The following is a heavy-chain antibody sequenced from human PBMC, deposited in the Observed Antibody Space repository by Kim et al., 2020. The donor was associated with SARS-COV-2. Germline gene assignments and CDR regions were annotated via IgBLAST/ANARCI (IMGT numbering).Heavy chain of an antibody. D-gene: IGHD6-13*01. J-gene: IGHJ4*02. Sequence: GGSLRLSCAASGFTFSSYGMHWVRQAPGKGLEWVAVISYDGSNKYYADSVKGRFTISRDNSKNTLYLQMNSLRAEDTAVYYCAKGDSSSWDFDYWGQGTLVTVSS. CDR2: ISYDGSNK. CDR3: AKGDSSSWDFDY. CDR1: GFTFSSYG. V-gene: IGHV3-30*18.